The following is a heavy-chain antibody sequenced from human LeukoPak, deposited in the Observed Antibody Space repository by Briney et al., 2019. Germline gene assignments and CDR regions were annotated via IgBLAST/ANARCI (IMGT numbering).Heavy chain of an antibody. D-gene: IGHD2-2*01. Sequence: ASVKVSCKASGYTFTSSYMHWVRQAPGQGLEWMGIINPSGGSTSYAQKFQGRVTMTRDTSTSTVYMELSSLRSEDTAVYYCARDRQEYQLLSDYYGMDVWGKGTTVTVSS. CDR1: GYTFTSSY. V-gene: IGHV1-46*01. CDR2: INPSGGST. CDR3: ARDRQEYQLLSDYYGMDV. J-gene: IGHJ6*04.